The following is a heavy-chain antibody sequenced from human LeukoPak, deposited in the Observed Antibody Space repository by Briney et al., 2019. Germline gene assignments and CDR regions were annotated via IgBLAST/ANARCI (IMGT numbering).Heavy chain of an antibody. V-gene: IGHV3-7*01. D-gene: IGHD3-22*01. J-gene: IGHJ4*02. CDR3: ARVGGRVVITTSFDY. CDR1: GFTFSGSA. CDR2: IKQDGSEK. Sequence: SGGSLRLSCAASGFTFSGSAMHWVRQAPGKGLEWVANIKQDGSEKYYVDYVKGRFTISRDNAKNSLYLQMNSLRAEDTAVYYCARVGGRVVITTSFDYWGQGTLVTVSS.